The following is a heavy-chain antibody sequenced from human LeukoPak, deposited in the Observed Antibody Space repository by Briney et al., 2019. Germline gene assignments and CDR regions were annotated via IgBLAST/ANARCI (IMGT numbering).Heavy chain of an antibody. J-gene: IGHJ5*02. Sequence: PGGSLRLSCAASGFTFSSYSMNWVRQAPGKGLEWVSSISSSSSYIYYADSVKGRFTISRDNAKNSLYLQMNSLRAEDTAVYYCAGDRLLWFGEPSNWFDPWGQGTLVTVSS. CDR2: ISSSSSYI. D-gene: IGHD3-10*01. CDR3: AGDRLLWFGEPSNWFDP. V-gene: IGHV3-21*01. CDR1: GFTFSSYS.